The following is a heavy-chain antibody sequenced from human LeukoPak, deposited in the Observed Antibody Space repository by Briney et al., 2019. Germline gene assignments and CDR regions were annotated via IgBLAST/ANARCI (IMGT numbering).Heavy chain of an antibody. V-gene: IGHV4-34*01. CDR1: GGSFSGYC. Sequence: PSETLSLTCAVYGGSFSGYCWSWIRQPPGKGLEWIGEINHSGSTNYNPSLKSRVTISVDTSKNQFSLKLSSVTAADTAVYYCARLMERRRDDAFDIWGQGTMVTVSS. J-gene: IGHJ3*02. CDR2: INHSGST. CDR3: ARLMERRRDDAFDI. D-gene: IGHD1-1*01.